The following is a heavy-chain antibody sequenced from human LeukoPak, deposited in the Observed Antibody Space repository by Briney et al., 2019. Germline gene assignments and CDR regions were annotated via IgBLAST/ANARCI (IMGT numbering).Heavy chain of an antibody. CDR3: ARDSIVRGKIGNERDV. Sequence: GGSLRLSCAASGFTFSDYYMSWIRQAPGKGLEWVSYISHSGRTMYYADSVKGRFTISRDNAKNSLYLQMNSLRAGDTAVYYCARDSIVRGKIGNERDVWGKGPTVTVSS. J-gene: IGHJ6*04. CDR2: ISHSGRTM. V-gene: IGHV3-11*01. CDR1: GFTFSDYY. D-gene: IGHD2-8*01.